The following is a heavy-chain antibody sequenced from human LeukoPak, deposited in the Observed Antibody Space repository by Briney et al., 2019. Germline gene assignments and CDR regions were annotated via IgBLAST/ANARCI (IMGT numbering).Heavy chain of an antibody. D-gene: IGHD4-23*01. CDR2: IYHSGST. V-gene: IGHV4-59*01. J-gene: IGHJ3*02. CDR1: GGSISSYY. Sequence: SETLSLTCTVSGGSISSYYWSWIRQPPGKGLEWIGSIYHSGSTYYNPSLKSRVTISVDTSKNQFSLKLTSVTAADTAMYYCARRGGNPLGAFDIWGQGTMVTVSS. CDR3: ARRGGNPLGAFDI.